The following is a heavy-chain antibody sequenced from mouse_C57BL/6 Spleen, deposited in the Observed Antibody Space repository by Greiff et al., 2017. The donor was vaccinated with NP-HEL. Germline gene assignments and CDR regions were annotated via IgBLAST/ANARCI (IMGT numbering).Heavy chain of an antibody. CDR2: IDPETGGT. CDR1: GYTFTDYE. Sequence: QVQLQQSGAELVRPGASVTLSCKASGYTFTDYEMHWVKQTPVHGLEWNGAIDPETGGTAYNQKFKGKAILTADKSSSTAYMELRSLTSEDSAVYYCTRHPSYAMDYWGQGTSVTVSS. V-gene: IGHV1-15*01. J-gene: IGHJ4*01. CDR3: TRHPSYAMDY.